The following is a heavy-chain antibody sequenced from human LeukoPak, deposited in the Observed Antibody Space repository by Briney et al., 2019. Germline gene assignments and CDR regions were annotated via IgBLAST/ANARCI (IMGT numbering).Heavy chain of an antibody. J-gene: IGHJ5*02. CDR1: GFSFSSHW. CDR2: IKEDGSET. Sequence: PGGSLRLSCEGSGFSFSSHWMSWVRQAPGKGLEWVANIKEDGSETYYVDSLKGRFTISRDNARNSLYLQMSSLRGEDTAVYFCAKDLGSLRYWFDPWGQGTLVTVSS. V-gene: IGHV3-7*01. CDR3: AKDLGSLRYWFDP. D-gene: IGHD3-16*02.